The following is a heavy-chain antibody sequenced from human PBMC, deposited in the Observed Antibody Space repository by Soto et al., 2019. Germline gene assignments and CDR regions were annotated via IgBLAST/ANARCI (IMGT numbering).Heavy chain of an antibody. V-gene: IGHV4-39*01. CDR1: GGSISSSSYY. CDR3: ASLNCYDSSGY. Sequence: PSETLSLTCTVSGGSISSSSYYWGWIRQPPGKGLEWIGSIYYSGSTYYNPSLKSRVTISVDTSKNQFSLKLSSVTAVDTAVYYCASLNCYDSSGYWIQVTLVTVSS. D-gene: IGHD3-22*01. CDR2: IYYSGST. J-gene: IGHJ4*02.